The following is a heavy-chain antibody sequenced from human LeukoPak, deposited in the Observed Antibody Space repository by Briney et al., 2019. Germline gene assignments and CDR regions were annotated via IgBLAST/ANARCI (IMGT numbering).Heavy chain of an antibody. J-gene: IGHJ4*02. D-gene: IGHD3-22*01. Sequence: SDTLSLTCNVSGGPISSYYWIWIRQPAGKGREGIGRIYTSGSTNYNPSLKSRVTMSVDTSKNQFSLKLSSVTAADTAVYYCAREFSGYYSYWGQGTLVTVSS. V-gene: IGHV4-4*07. CDR3: AREFSGYYSY. CDR2: IYTSGST. CDR1: GGPISSYY.